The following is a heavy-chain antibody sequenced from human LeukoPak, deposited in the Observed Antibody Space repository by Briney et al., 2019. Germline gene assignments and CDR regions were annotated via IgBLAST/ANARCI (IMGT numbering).Heavy chain of an antibody. J-gene: IGHJ5*02. D-gene: IGHD1-26*01. CDR2: INSDGSST. Sequence: GGSLRLSCAASGFTFSSYWMHWVRQAPGKGLVWVSRINSDGSSTSYADSVKGRFTISRDNAKNTLYLQMNSLRAEDTAVYCRARDRSGGSYLGFWFDPWGQGALVTVSS. CDR3: ARDRSGGSYLGFWFDP. CDR1: GFTFSSYW. V-gene: IGHV3-74*01.